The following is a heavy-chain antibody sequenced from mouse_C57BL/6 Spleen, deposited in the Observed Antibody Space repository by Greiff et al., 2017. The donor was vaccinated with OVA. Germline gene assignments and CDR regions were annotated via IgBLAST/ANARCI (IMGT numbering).Heavy chain of an antibody. CDR1: GYTFTSYW. CDR3: ALMTTVVGY. J-gene: IGHJ3*01. Sequence: QVQLQQPGTELVKPGASVKLSCKASGYTFTSYWMHWVKQRPIQGLEWIGNIDPSDSETHYNQKFKDKATLTVDKSSSTAYMQLSSLTSEDSAVYYCALMTTVVGYWGQGTLVTVSA. D-gene: IGHD1-1*01. CDR2: IDPSDSET. V-gene: IGHV1-52*01.